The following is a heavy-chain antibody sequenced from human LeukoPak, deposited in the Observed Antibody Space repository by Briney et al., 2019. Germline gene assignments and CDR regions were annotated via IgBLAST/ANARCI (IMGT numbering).Heavy chain of an antibody. Sequence: GGSLRLSCAASGFTFSAYGMHWVRQAPGKGLERVAVISYDESKKRYADSVKGRFTISRDNAKNTMYLQRNRLRAEDTAVYYCARDEACPGGFLDLWGRGTRLTVPS. J-gene: IGHJ2*01. CDR1: GFTFSAYG. V-gene: IGHV3-30*03. D-gene: IGHD2-8*02. CDR3: ARDEACPGGFLDL. CDR2: ISYDESKK.